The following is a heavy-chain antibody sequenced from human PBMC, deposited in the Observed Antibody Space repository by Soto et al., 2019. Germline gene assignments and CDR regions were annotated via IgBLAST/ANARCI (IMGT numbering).Heavy chain of an antibody. Sequence: GGSLRLSCAASGFTFSSYGMHWVRQAPGKGLEWVAVISYDGSNKYYADSVKGRFTISRDNSKNTLYLQMNSLRAEDTAVYYCAKGYKEQLVFYFGYWGQGTLVTVSS. J-gene: IGHJ4*02. CDR2: ISYDGSNK. V-gene: IGHV3-30*18. CDR1: GFTFSSYG. CDR3: AKGYKEQLVFYFGY. D-gene: IGHD6-13*01.